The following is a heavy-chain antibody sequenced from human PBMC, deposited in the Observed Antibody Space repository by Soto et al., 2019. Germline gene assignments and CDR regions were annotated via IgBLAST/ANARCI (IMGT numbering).Heavy chain of an antibody. J-gene: IGHJ6*02. V-gene: IGHV3-7*01. D-gene: IGHD3-22*01. CDR2: IKEDGAEK. CDR3: ARGWGYFDNSGFPYFYAMDV. CDR1: GFTFSSYW. Sequence: PGGSLRLSCAASGFTFSSYWMSWVRQAPGKGLEWVARIKEDGAEKYYVDSVEGRSTISRDNAENSLYLHMKSLRAEDTAVYRCARGWGYFDNSGFPYFYAMDVWGQGTTVTVSS.